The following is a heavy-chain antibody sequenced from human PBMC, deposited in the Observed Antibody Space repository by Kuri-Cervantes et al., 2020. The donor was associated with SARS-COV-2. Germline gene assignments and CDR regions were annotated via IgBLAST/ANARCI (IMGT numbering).Heavy chain of an antibody. Sequence: SETLSLTCAVYGGSFSGYYWSWIRQPPGKGLEWIGEINHSGSTNYNPSLKSRVTISVDTSKNQFSLKLSSVTAADTGVYYCARTSSYYYETSVSSRLDYFDNWGQGTLVTVSS. CDR1: GGSFSGYY. V-gene: IGHV4-34*01. CDR3: ARTSSYYYETSVSSRLDYFDN. CDR2: INHSGST. D-gene: IGHD3-22*01. J-gene: IGHJ4*02.